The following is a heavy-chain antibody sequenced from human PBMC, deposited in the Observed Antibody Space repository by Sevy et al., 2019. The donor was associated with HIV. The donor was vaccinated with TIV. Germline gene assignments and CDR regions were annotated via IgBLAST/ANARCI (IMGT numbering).Heavy chain of an antibody. CDR2: IRSKAYGGTL. CDR1: GFTFGDYA. J-gene: IGHJ4*02. CDR3: SREGPGRGSSGWYRYDY. V-gene: IGHV3-49*04. Sequence: GGSLRLSCTASGFTFGDYAMSWVRQAPGKGLEWVGFIRSKAYGGTLEYAASVKGRFTFSRDDSKSIAYLQMNSLKTEDTAVYYCSREGPGRGSSGWYRYDYWGQGTLVTVSS. D-gene: IGHD6-19*01.